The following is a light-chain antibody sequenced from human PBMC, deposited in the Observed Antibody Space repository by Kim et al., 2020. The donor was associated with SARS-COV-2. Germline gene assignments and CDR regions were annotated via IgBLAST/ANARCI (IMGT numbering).Light chain of an antibody. CDR1: SSYDL. Sequence: QSALTQPASVSGSPGQSITISCIGTSSYDLVSWYQQHPGKAPQLIIYEGHKRPSGVSNRFSGSKSGNTASLTISGLQAEDEAAHYCCSFVGTSGWV. CDR3: CSFVGTSGWV. V-gene: IGLV2-23*01. J-gene: IGLJ3*02. CDR2: EGH.